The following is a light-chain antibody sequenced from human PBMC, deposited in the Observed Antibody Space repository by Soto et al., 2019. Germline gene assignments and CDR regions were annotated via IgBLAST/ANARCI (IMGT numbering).Light chain of an antibody. J-gene: IGKJ1*01. CDR1: QSISSW. CDR3: QQYHSYSQT. CDR2: DAS. Sequence: DIQMTPSPSTLSASVGDRVTITCRASQSISSWLAWYQQKPGKAPKLLIYDASSLESGVPSRFSGSGSGTEFTLTISSLQPDDFATYYCQQYHSYSQTFGQGTKVDIK. V-gene: IGKV1-5*01.